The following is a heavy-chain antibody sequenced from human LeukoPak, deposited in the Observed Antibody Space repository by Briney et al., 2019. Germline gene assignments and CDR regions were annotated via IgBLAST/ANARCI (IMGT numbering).Heavy chain of an antibody. CDR1: GFTFSSYA. V-gene: IGHV3-23*01. CDR3: ARPSITMVIVGPYYFDY. J-gene: IGHJ4*02. D-gene: IGHD3-10*01. CDR2: ISGTGDST. Sequence: PGGSLRLSCAASGFTFSSYAVSWVRQAPGKGLEWVSTISGTGDSTYYADSVKGRFSISRDNSRNTLYLQMNRLTADDTAVYFCARPSITMVIVGPYYFDYWGRGTLVTVSS.